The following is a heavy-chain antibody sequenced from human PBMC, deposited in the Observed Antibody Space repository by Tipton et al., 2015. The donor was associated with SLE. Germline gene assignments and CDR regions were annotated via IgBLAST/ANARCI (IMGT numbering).Heavy chain of an antibody. Sequence: TLSLTCTVSGGSISSHYWSWIRQPPGKRLEWIGHVHSSGSTFYNPSLKSRVSISMDTSKNQVSLRMTSVTAADTAVYYCVTSGYDFLSWFDPWGQGTPVTVSS. V-gene: IGHV4-59*11. CDR1: GGSISSHY. J-gene: IGHJ5*02. D-gene: IGHD5-12*01. CDR2: VHSSGST. CDR3: VTSGYDFLSWFDP.